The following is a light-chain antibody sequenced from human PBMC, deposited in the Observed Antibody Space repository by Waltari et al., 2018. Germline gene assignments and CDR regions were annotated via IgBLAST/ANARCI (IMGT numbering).Light chain of an antibody. CDR2: AVD. CDR1: SSDVGHYNR. V-gene: IGLV2-23*02. CDR3: CSYVRSVSFV. J-gene: IGLJ2*01. Sequence: QSALTQPASLSGSPGQSITIPCTGTSSDVGHYNRVPWYLQHPGKAPTLLIYAVDKRPSGISNRFSGSKSGNTASLTISGLQAEDEADYYCCSYVRSVSFVFGGGTKLTVL.